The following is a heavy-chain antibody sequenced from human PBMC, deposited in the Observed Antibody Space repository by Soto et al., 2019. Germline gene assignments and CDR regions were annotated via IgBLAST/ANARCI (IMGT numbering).Heavy chain of an antibody. CDR3: ARDQPNQVRVAGNWFDP. CDR1: GDSVSSNSAA. Sequence: SQTLSLTCAISGDSVSSNSAAWNWIRQSPSRGLEWLGRTYYRSKWYNDYAVSVKSRITINPDTSKNQFSLQLNSVTLEDTAVYYCARDQPNQVRVAGNWFDPWGQGTLVTVSS. V-gene: IGHV6-1*01. CDR2: TYYRSKWYN. D-gene: IGHD6-19*01. J-gene: IGHJ5*02.